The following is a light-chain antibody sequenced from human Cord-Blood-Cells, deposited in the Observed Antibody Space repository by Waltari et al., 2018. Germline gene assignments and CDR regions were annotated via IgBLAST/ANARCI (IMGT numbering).Light chain of an antibody. V-gene: IGKV4-1*01. CDR1: QSVLYSSNNKNY. CDR3: QQYYSTPYT. J-gene: IGKJ2*01. CDR2: WAS. Sequence: DIVMTQSPDSLAVSLGERATINCKSSQSVLYSSNNKNYLAWYHQKPGQPPKLLIYWASTQESGVPDLFSGSGSGTDYTLTISSLQAEDVAVSYCQQYYSTPYTFGQGTKLEIK.